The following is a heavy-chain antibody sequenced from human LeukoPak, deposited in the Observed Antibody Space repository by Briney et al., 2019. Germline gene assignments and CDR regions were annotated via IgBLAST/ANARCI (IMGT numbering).Heavy chain of an antibody. J-gene: IGHJ3*02. V-gene: IGHV1-58*02. CDR3: ARDLGTRSEGQDAFDI. CDR2: IVVGSGNT. D-gene: IGHD1-1*01. Sequence: SVKVSCKASGFTFTSSAMQWVRQARGQRLEWIGWIVVGSGNTNYAQKFQGRVTMTRDTSTSTVYMELSSLRSEDTAVYCCARDLGTRSEGQDAFDIWGQGTMVTVSS. CDR1: GFTFTSSA.